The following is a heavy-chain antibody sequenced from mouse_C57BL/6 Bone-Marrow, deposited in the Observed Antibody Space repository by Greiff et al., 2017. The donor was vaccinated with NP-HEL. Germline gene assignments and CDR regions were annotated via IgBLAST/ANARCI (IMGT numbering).Heavy chain of an antibody. CDR3: DTPGSRYYYALDY. J-gene: IGHJ4*01. V-gene: IGHV14-4*01. Sequence: VQLQQSGVEFVRPGASVKLSCTASGFNFKDYDMHWVKQRPEQGLEWVGCIVPENGDTEYASKFQGKTTITADTASNTAYLQVSSLTSEDTAVYYCDTPGSRYYYALDYWGQGTSVTVSS. D-gene: IGHD1-1*01. CDR2: IVPENGDT. CDR1: GFNFKDYD.